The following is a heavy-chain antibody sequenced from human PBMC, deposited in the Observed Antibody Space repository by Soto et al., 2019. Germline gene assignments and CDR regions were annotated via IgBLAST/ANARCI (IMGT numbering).Heavy chain of an antibody. CDR3: AVRDGYNSWYFDL. D-gene: IGHD5-12*01. V-gene: IGHV1-18*01. J-gene: IGHJ2*01. Sequence: QVQLVQSGAEVKKPGASVKVSCKASGYTFTSYGISWVRQAPGQGLEWMGWISAYNGNTNYAQKLQGRVTMTTDTSKSTANVELRSLRSDATAVYSCAVRDGYNSWYFDLWGRGTLVTVSS. CDR2: ISAYNGNT. CDR1: GYTFTSYG.